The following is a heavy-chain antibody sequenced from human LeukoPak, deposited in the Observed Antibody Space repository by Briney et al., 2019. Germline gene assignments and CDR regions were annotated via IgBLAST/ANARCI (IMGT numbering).Heavy chain of an antibody. Sequence: TSETLSLTCAVYGGSFSGYYWSWIRQPPGKGLEWIGEINHSGSTNYNPSLKSRVTISVDTSKNQFSLKLSSVTAADTAVYYCARAARTVYFDYWGQGTLVTVSS. J-gene: IGHJ4*02. D-gene: IGHD6-6*01. V-gene: IGHV4-34*01. CDR1: GGSFSGYY. CDR2: INHSGST. CDR3: ARAARTVYFDY.